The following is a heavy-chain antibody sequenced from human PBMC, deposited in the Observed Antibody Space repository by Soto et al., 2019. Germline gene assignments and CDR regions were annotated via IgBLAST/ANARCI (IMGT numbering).Heavy chain of an antibody. CDR3: ARDARSPGIWYFDL. V-gene: IGHV4-4*07. CDR1: GGSISSYY. D-gene: IGHD3-10*01. Sequence: QVQLQESGPGLVKPSETLSLTCTVSGGSISSYYWSWIRQPAGKGLEWIGRIFTSGSTNYNPSLKGRVTMSVDTSKNQFSLKLSSVTAADTAVYYCARDARSPGIWYFDLWGRGTLVTVSS. J-gene: IGHJ2*01. CDR2: IFTSGST.